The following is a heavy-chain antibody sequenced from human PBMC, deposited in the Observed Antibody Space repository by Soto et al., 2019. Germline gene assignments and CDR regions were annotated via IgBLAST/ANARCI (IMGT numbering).Heavy chain of an antibody. CDR3: ARVVLVFWSGYYVVYTHPGYYYMDV. J-gene: IGHJ6*03. CDR1: GYTFTSYD. CDR2: MNPNSGNT. V-gene: IGHV1-8*01. Sequence: GASVKVSCKASGYTFTSYDINWVRQATGQGLEWMGWMNPNSGNTGYAQKFQVRVTMTRNTSISTAYMELSSLRSEDTAVYYCARVVLVFWSGYYVVYTHPGYYYMDVWGKGTTVTV. D-gene: IGHD3-3*01.